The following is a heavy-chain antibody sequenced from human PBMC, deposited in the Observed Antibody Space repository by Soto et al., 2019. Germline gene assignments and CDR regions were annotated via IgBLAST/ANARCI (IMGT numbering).Heavy chain of an antibody. Sequence: ASVKVSCKASGYTFTSYDINWVRQATGQGLEWMGWMNPNSGNTGYAQKFQGRVTMTRNTSISTAYMELSSLRSEDTAVYYCARGRYENRGGDYYYYMDVWGKGTTVTVSS. D-gene: IGHD2-15*01. CDR2: MNPNSGNT. CDR1: GYTFTSYD. CDR3: ARGRYENRGGDYYYYMDV. V-gene: IGHV1-8*01. J-gene: IGHJ6*03.